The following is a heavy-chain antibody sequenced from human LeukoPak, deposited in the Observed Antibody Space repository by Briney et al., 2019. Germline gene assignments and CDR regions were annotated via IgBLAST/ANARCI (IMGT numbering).Heavy chain of an antibody. D-gene: IGHD3-22*01. Sequence: GGSLRLSCAASGFTFSTYTMNWVRQAPGKGLEWVSSISSSSNYIYYADSVKGRFTISRDNAKNSLYLQMNSLRAEDTAVYYCARDLVGSYYDSSGTYDYWGQGTMVTVSS. CDR2: ISSSSNYI. CDR1: GFTFSTYT. J-gene: IGHJ4*02. V-gene: IGHV3-21*01. CDR3: ARDLVGSYYDSSGTYDY.